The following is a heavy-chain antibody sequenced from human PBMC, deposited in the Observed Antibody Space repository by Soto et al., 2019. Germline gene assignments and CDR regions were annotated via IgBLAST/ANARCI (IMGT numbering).Heavy chain of an antibody. CDR2: IYYSGST. CDR1: GGSISSYY. Sequence: SETLSLTCTVSGGSISSYYWSWIRQPPGKGLEWIGYIYYSGSTNYNPSLKSRVTISVDTSKNQFSLQLSSVTAADTAVYYCARYGSGSSVWFDTWGQGTLVTVSS. CDR3: ARYGSGSSVWFDT. J-gene: IGHJ5*02. V-gene: IGHV4-59*01. D-gene: IGHD3-10*01.